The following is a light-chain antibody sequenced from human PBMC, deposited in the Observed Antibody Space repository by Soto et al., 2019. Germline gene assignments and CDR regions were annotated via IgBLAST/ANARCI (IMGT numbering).Light chain of an antibody. V-gene: IGKV3-20*01. Sequence: EVVLTQSPGILSLSPGERATLSCRASQTVSSSYLAWYQQEPGQAPRLLIYGASSRATGIPDRFSGSGSGTDFTLTISRLEPEDSAVYYCQQYGNSPWTFGQGTKVDIK. CDR1: QTVSSSY. CDR3: QQYGNSPWT. CDR2: GAS. J-gene: IGKJ1*01.